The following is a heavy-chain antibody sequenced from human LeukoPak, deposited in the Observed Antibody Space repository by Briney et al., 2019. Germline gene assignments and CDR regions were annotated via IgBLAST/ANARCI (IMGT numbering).Heavy chain of an antibody. V-gene: IGHV3-74*01. CDR3: VRVAPLDNSGPT. D-gene: IGHD3-22*01. CDR1: RFTFSGYY. CDR2: IKSDGSTT. J-gene: IGHJ5*02. Sequence: PGGSLRLSCAASRFTFSGYYMHWVRQAPGKGLVWVSRIKSDGSTTNYADSVKGRFTISRDNAKNTLYLQMNSLRAEDTAVYYCVRVAPLDNSGPTWGQGTLVTVSS.